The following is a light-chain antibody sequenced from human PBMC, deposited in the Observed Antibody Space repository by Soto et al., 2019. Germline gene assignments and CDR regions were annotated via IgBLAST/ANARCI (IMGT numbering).Light chain of an antibody. V-gene: IGLV4-69*01. J-gene: IGLJ2*01. CDR1: SGHNNYA. CDR3: QTWVTGIHI. CDR2: LNSDGSH. Sequence: QLVLTQSPSASASLGASVKLTCTLSSGHNNYAIAWHQQQPEKGPRFLMKLNSDGSHSKGDGIPDRFSGSSSGAERYLTISTLQSEDEADYYCQTWVTGIHIFGGGTKVTVL.